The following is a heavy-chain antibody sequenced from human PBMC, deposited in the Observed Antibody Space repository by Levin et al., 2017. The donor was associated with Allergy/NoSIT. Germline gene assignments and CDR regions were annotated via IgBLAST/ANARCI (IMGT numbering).Heavy chain of an antibody. CDR1: GYTLTELS. Sequence: GESLKISCKVSGYTLTELSMHWVRQAPGKGLEWMGGFDPEDGETIYAQKFQGRVTMTEDTSTDTAYMELSSLRSEDTAVYYCATTGRRYYDSSGYYWGPFDYWGQGTLVTVSS. D-gene: IGHD3-22*01. V-gene: IGHV1-24*01. CDR3: ATTGRRYYDSSGYYWGPFDY. CDR2: FDPEDGET. J-gene: IGHJ4*02.